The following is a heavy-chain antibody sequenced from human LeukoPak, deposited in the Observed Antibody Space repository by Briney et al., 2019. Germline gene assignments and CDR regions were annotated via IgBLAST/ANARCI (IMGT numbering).Heavy chain of an antibody. V-gene: IGHV1-18*01. CDR3: ARETHIGSSCDY. Sequence: ASVKVSCKASGYTFTSYGISWVRQAPGQGLEWMGWISAYNGNTNYAQKLQGRVTMTTDTSPSTAYMELRSLRSDDTAVYYCARETHIGSSCDYWGQGTLVTVSS. D-gene: IGHD6-13*01. CDR2: ISAYNGNT. J-gene: IGHJ4*02. CDR1: GYTFTSYG.